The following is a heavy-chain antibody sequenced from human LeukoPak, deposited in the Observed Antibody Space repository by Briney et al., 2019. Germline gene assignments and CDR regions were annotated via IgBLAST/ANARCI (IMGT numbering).Heavy chain of an antibody. D-gene: IGHD3-3*01. CDR1: GFTFSSYS. J-gene: IGHJ6*04. CDR2: ISSSSSYI. V-gene: IGHV3-21*01. CDR3: ARTSGPITIFGVVIIPRSMDV. Sequence: GGSLRLSCAASGFTFSSYSMNWVRQAPGKGLEWVSSISSSSSYIYYADSVKGRFTISRDNAKNSLYLQMNSLRAEDTAVYYCARTSGPITIFGVVIIPRSMDVWGKGTTVTVPS.